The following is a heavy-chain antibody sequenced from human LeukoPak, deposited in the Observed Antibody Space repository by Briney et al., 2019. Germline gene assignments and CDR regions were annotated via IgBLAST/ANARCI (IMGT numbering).Heavy chain of an antibody. CDR2: IIPIFGTA. Sequence: GASVKVSCKASGGTFSSYAISWVRQAPGQGLEWMGGIIPIFGTANYAQKFQGRVTITADESTSTAYMELSSLRSDDTAVYFCARVDYSSPFDYWGQGTLVTVSS. CDR1: GGTFSSYA. CDR3: ARVDYSSPFDY. J-gene: IGHJ4*02. D-gene: IGHD6-13*01. V-gene: IGHV1-69*13.